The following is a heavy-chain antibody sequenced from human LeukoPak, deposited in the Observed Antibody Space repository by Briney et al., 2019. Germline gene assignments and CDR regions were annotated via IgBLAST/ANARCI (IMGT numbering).Heavy chain of an antibody. Sequence: PGGSLRLSCAASGFTFSSYEMNWVRQAPGKGLEWVSYISSSGSTRYYADSVKGRFTISRDNAKNSLYLQMNSLRAEDTAVYYCARQYNWINFDYWGQGTLVTVSS. CDR2: ISSSGSTR. J-gene: IGHJ4*02. D-gene: IGHD1-1*01. V-gene: IGHV3-48*03. CDR1: GFTFSSYE. CDR3: ARQYNWINFDY.